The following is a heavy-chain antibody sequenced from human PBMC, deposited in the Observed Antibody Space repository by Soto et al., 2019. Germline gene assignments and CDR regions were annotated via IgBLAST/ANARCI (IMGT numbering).Heavy chain of an antibody. Sequence: EVQLVESGGGLVQPGGSLRLSCAASGFTFSDYWMSWVRQAPGKGLECVANIKTDGSEKYDVDPVKGRFTISRDNAKNSLYLQMNSLRAEDTAVYSCASSMGRGGNDYWGQGTLVAVSS. CDR2: IKTDGSEK. V-gene: IGHV3-7*05. CDR1: GFTFSDYW. J-gene: IGHJ4*02. D-gene: IGHD3-10*01. CDR3: ASSMGRGGNDY.